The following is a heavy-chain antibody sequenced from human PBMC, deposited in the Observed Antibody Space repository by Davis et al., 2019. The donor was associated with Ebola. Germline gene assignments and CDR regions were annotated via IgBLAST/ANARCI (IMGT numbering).Heavy chain of an antibody. CDR1: GGNLTTFA. D-gene: IGHD3-22*01. V-gene: IGHV1-18*01. CDR2: ISAYNGAT. J-gene: IGHJ4*02. CDR3: ARARYYDSSGYPNYFDF. Sequence: AASVKVSCKASGGNLTTFAISWVRQAPGQGLEWMGRISAYNGATEYAQNFQGRVTMTTDTSTTTAYMELRGLRSDDTATFYCARARYYDSSGYPNYFDFWGQGTLVTVSS.